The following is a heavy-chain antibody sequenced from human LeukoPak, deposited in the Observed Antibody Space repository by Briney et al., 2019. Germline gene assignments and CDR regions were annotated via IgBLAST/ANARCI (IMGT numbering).Heavy chain of an antibody. V-gene: IGHV4-39*07. J-gene: IGHJ4*02. Sequence: SETLSLTCTVSGGSISSYYWGWIRQPPGKGLEWIGSIYYSGSTYYNPSLKSRVTISVDTSKNQFSLKLSSVTAADTAVYYCARKYYDFWSGYYYYFDYWGQGTLVTVSS. D-gene: IGHD3-3*01. CDR3: ARKYYDFWSGYYYYFDY. CDR1: GGSISSYY. CDR2: IYYSGST.